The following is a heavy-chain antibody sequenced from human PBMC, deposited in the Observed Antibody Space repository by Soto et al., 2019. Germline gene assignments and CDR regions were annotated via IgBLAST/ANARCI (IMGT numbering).Heavy chain of an antibody. CDR3: ASPQAYDRSGPRPPDALNT. V-gene: IGHV5-51*01. D-gene: IGHD3-22*01. J-gene: IGHJ3*02. CDR1: GYSFTSYW. CDR2: IYPGDSDT. Sequence: GESLKISCKGSGYSFTSYWIGWVRQMPGKGLEWMGIIYPGDSDTRYSPSFQGQVTLSADKSISTAYLQWSSLKASDTAMYYCASPQAYDRSGPRPPDALNTWREGTMDTVS.